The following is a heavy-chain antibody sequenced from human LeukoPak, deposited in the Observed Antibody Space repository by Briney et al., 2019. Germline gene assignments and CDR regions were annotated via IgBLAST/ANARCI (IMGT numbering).Heavy chain of an antibody. CDR3: AKYSVYELLNHFDS. CDR1: GFTFSTYA. Sequence: PGGSLRLSCAASGFTFSTYAMSWVRQAPGKGLEWVSAISGSGGSTYYADSVKGRFTISRDNSKNTLCLQMNSLTAEDTAVYYCAKYSVYELLNHFDSWGQGTLVTVSS. J-gene: IGHJ4*02. V-gene: IGHV3-23*01. D-gene: IGHD2-2*02. CDR2: ISGSGGST.